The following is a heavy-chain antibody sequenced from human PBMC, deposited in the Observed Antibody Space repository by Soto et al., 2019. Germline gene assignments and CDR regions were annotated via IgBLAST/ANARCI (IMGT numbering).Heavy chain of an antibody. D-gene: IGHD1-26*01. CDR3: GRSAVGATRKILYNAMDV. CDR1: GYTFTSYA. Sequence: QVHLVQSGAEVKKPGASVKVSCMASGYTFTSYAIHWVRQAPGQRPEWLGWINAANGDTKYSRKFQGRVTITRDTSASTAYMALSSPRSEDTAIYYCGRSAVGATRKILYNAMDVWGQGTTVTVSS. J-gene: IGHJ6*02. CDR2: INAANGDT. V-gene: IGHV1-3*01.